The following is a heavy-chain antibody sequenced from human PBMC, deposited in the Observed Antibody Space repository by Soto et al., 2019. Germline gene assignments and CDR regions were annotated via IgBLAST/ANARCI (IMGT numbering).Heavy chain of an antibody. CDR2: SRNKANSYST. CDR3: VHDFFGMNH. V-gene: IGHV3-72*01. Sequence: VGSLRLSCAASRFTFSDHYMDWVRQAPGKGLEWVGRSRNKANSYSTEYAASVKGRFSISRDDSKNSLYLQMNSLKTEDTAVYYCVHDFFGMNHWGQGTLVTVSS. J-gene: IGHJ5*02. D-gene: IGHD3-3*01. CDR1: RFTFSDHY.